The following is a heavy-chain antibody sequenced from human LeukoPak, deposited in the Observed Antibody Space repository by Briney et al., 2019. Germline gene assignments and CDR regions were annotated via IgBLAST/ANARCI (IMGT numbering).Heavy chain of an antibody. CDR2: INHSGST. J-gene: IGHJ4*02. CDR3: ARAAGDGYIAGGIDY. Sequence: SETLSLTCAVYGGSFSGYYWSWIRQPPGKGLEWIGEINHSGSTNYNPSLKSRVTISVDTSKNQFSLKLSSVTAADTAVYYCARAAGDGYIAGGIDYWGQGTLVTVSS. V-gene: IGHV4-34*01. D-gene: IGHD5-24*01. CDR1: GGSFSGYY.